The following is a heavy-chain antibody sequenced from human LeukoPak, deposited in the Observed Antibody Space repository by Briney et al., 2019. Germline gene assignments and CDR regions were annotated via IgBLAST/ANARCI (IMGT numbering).Heavy chain of an antibody. CDR3: ALGPFAENDY. CDR2: ISAYNGNT. V-gene: IGHV1-18*01. Sequence: ASVKVSCKASGYTFTSYDINWVRQATGQGLEWMGWISAYNGNTNYAQKLQGRVTMTTDTSTSTAYMELRSLRSDDTAVYYCALGPFAENDYWGQGTLVTVSS. CDR1: GYTFTSYD. J-gene: IGHJ4*02. D-gene: IGHD1-14*01.